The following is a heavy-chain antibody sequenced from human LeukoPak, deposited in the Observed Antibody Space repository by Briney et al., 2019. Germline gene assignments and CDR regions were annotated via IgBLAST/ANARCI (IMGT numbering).Heavy chain of an antibody. CDR3: AKKGYYASGSYFDY. CDR2: ISSSGSTI. J-gene: IGHJ4*02. D-gene: IGHD3-10*01. CDR1: GFTFSSYE. V-gene: IGHV3-48*03. Sequence: GGSLRLSCAASGFTFSSYEMNWVRQAPGKGLEWVSYISSSGSTIYYADSVKGRFTISRDNSKNTLYLQMNSLRAEDTAMYYCAKKGYYASGSYFDYWGQGTLVTVSS.